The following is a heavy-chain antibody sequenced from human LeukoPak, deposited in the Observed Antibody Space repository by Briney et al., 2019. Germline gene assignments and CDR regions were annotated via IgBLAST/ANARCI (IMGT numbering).Heavy chain of an antibody. V-gene: IGHV4-59*01. CDR2: VYFYDFGST. D-gene: IGHD3-16*01. CDR3: ARDAWGGYFDY. CDR1: GGSIRSYY. Sequence: SETLSLTCTVSGGSIRSYYWSWIRQPPGKGLEWIGYVYFYDFGSTSYNPSLKSRVTISADTSKNQLSLKLSSVTAADTAVYYCARDAWGGYFDYWGQGTLVTVSS. J-gene: IGHJ4*02.